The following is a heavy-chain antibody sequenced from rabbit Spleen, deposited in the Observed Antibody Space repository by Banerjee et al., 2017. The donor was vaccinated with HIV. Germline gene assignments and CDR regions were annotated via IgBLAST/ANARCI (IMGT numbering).Heavy chain of an antibody. J-gene: IGHJ4*01. CDR2: IYAGSGGFT. Sequence: QSLEESGGDLVQPEGSLTLTCTASGFSFSSSYYMCWVRQAPGKGLEWIGCIYAGSGGFTYYASWAKGRFTCSKTSSTTVTLQVTSLTDADTATYFCARDLTDVIGWNFGWWGPGTLVTVS. CDR3: ARDLTDVIGWNFGW. D-gene: IGHD1-1*01. V-gene: IGHV1S40*01. CDR1: GFSFSSSYY.